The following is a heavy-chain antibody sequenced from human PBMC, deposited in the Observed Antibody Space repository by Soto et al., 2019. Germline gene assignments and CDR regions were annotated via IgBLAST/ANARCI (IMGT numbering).Heavy chain of an antibody. CDR2: IYYSGST. D-gene: IGHD3-22*01. Sequence: SETLSLTCTVSGGSISSSSYYWGWIRQPPGKGLEWIGSIYYSGSTYYNPSLKSRVTISVDTSKNQFSLKLSSVTAADTAVYYCARLSSTAGCYDSSGYRSPRFNWFDPWGQGTLVTVSS. V-gene: IGHV4-39*01. J-gene: IGHJ5*02. CDR1: GGSISSSSYY. CDR3: ARLSSTAGCYDSSGYRSPRFNWFDP.